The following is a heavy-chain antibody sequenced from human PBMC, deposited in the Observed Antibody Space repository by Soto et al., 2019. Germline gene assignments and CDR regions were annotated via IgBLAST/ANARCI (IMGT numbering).Heavy chain of an antibody. Sequence: QVQLVESGGGVVQPGRSLRLSCAASGFTFSRYSMHWVRQAPGKGLEWVAVKSQDGTSKWNADSVKGRFTISRDNSKSTLSLQMNSLRAEDTAVYYCTRQWRYWGQGTLVTVSS. CDR2: KSQDGTSK. D-gene: IGHD6-19*01. CDR1: GFTFSRYS. V-gene: IGHV3-30-3*01. CDR3: TRQWRY. J-gene: IGHJ4*02.